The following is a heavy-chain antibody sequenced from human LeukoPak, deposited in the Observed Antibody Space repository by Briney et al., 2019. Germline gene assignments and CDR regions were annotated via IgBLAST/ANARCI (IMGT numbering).Heavy chain of an antibody. J-gene: IGHJ5*02. Sequence: SETLSLTCSVFDGSISNYYWSWIRQPPGKGLEWIGYAYYSGSTTYNPSLESRVTISVDTSKNQFSLKLTAATAADTAVYYCARNSAVATSRSWFDPWGQGTLVTVSS. CDR2: AYYSGST. D-gene: IGHD6-19*01. CDR1: DGSISNYY. CDR3: ARNSAVATSRSWFDP. V-gene: IGHV4-59*08.